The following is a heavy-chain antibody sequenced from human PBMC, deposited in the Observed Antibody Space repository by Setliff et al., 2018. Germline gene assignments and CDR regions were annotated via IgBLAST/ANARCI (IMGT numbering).Heavy chain of an antibody. D-gene: IGHD6-13*01. V-gene: IGHV3-23*01. CDR2: ISDTALGT. J-gene: IGHJ4*02. CDR1: GFTFNTYA. CDR3: AKDIVGYSSTWPKRDYFDS. Sequence: RLSCAASGFTFNTYAMSWVRQPPGKGLEWVSSISDTALGTYYADSVKGRFTISRDNSKKTLYLQMNSLRAEDTAVYYCAKDIVGYSSTWPKRDYFDSWGQGTLVTVSS.